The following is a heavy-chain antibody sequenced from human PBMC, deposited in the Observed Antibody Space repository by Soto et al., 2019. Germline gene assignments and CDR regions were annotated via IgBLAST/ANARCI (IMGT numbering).Heavy chain of an antibody. CDR2: TYYSGST. CDR1: GGSISSGGYY. J-gene: IGHJ4*02. CDR3: ARAVAAAGLVFDY. D-gene: IGHD6-13*01. V-gene: IGHV4-31*03. Sequence: SETLSLTCTVSGGSISSGGYYWSWIRPHPGKGLEWIGYTYYSGSTYYNPSLKSRVTISVDTSKNQFSLKLSSVTAADTAVYYCARAVAAAGLVFDYWGQGTLVTVSS.